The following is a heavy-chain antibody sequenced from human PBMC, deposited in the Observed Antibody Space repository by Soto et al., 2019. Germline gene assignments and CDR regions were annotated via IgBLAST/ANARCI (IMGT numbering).Heavy chain of an antibody. CDR2: ISASGDNT. V-gene: IGHV3-23*01. CDR1: EFTFSDYA. CDR3: AKGTFYGNHLFDF. J-gene: IGHJ4*02. D-gene: IGHD4-17*01. Sequence: EVHLLESGGGLLQPGGSLRLSCAASEFTFSDYAMSWVRQAPGKGPEWASGISASGDNTYSADSVKGRFTISRDNSKNTLYLQMNSLRAEDTAVYYCAKGTFYGNHLFDFWGQGTLVTVSS.